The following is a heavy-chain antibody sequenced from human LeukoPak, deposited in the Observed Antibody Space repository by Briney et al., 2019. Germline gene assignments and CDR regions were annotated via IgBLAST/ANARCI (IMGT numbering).Heavy chain of an antibody. V-gene: IGHV3-48*04. CDR1: GSTFSSYS. CDR3: ASDRVC. J-gene: IGHJ4*02. Sequence: GGSLRLSCVASGSTFSSYSMNWVRQAPGKGLEWISYITGSSTTTHYADSVKGRFTISRDNAKNSLYLQMNSLRAEDTAVYFCASDRVCWGQGTLVTVSS. CDR2: ITGSSTTT.